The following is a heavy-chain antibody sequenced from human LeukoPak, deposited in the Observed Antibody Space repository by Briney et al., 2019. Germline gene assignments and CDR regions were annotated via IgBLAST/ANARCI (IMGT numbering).Heavy chain of an antibody. D-gene: IGHD3-3*01. CDR3: ARVRFWSGYLLDDY. CDR2: IKQDESEK. Sequence: GGSLRLSCTASGFSFSSYWMSWVRQAPGKGLEWVANIKQDESEKYYADSVKGRFTISRDNAKNSLYLQMNSLRAEDTAVYYCARVRFWSGYLLDDYWGQGTLVTVSS. V-gene: IGHV3-7*01. CDR1: GFSFSSYW. J-gene: IGHJ4*02.